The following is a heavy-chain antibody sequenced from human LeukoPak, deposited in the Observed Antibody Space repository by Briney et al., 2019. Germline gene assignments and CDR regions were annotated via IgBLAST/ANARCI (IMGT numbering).Heavy chain of an antibody. Sequence: GGSLRLSCAASGFTFSSYAMHWVRQAPGKGLEWVAVISYDGSNKYYADSVKGRFTISRDNSKNTLYLQMNSLRAEDTAVYYCARDGGDCSSTSCYFYFDYWGQGTLVTVSS. CDR1: GFTFSSYA. D-gene: IGHD2-2*01. J-gene: IGHJ4*02. CDR3: ARDGGDCSSTSCYFYFDY. V-gene: IGHV3-30*04. CDR2: ISYDGSNK.